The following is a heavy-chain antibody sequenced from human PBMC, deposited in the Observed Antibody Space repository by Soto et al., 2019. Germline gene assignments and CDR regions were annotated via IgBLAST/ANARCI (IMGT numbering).Heavy chain of an antibody. J-gene: IGHJ6*02. Sequence: SVKVSLKASGEDFSHYAVSWVRQAPGQGLEWMGGIIPVFGTPNIAQKFQSRVIITADESTNIASLELRSLRSEDTAVYFCARDRSLNFWTGYGMDVWGQGTTVTVSS. CDR2: IIPVFGTP. D-gene: IGHD3-9*01. CDR1: GEDFSHYA. CDR3: ARDRSLNFWTGYGMDV. V-gene: IGHV1-69*13.